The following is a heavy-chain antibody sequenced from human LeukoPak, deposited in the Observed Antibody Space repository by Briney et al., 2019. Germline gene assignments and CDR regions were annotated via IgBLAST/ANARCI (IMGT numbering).Heavy chain of an antibody. CDR1: GFTVSSNY. V-gene: IGHV3-53*01. CDR2: IYSGGST. Sequence: GGSLRLSCAASGFTVSSNYMSWVRQAPGEGLGWVSIIYSGGSTYYADSVKGRFTVSRDNSKNTLSLQMNSLREEDTAVYYCARGQSGTPHYYYGMDVWGQGTTVTVSS. D-gene: IGHD3-10*01. J-gene: IGHJ6*02. CDR3: ARGQSGTPHYYYGMDV.